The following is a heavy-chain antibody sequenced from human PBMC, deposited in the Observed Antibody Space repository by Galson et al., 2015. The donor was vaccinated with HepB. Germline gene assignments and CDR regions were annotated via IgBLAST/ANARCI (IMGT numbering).Heavy chain of an antibody. D-gene: IGHD6-6*01. CDR2: INPSGGST. V-gene: IGHV1-46*01. Sequence: SVKVSCKASGFTFTSYYMHWVRQAPGQGLEWVGIINPSGGSTSYAQKFQGRVTMTRDTSTSTVYMELSSLRSEDTAVYYCASELGGFYSSSSGNAFDIWGQGTMVTVSS. J-gene: IGHJ3*02. CDR3: ASELGGFYSSSSGNAFDI. CDR1: GFTFTSYY.